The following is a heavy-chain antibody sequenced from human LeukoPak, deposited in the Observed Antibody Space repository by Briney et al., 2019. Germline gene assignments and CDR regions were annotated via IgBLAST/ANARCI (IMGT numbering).Heavy chain of an antibody. CDR3: ARPHNWDSGDAFDI. CDR1: GGSFSGYY. D-gene: IGHD1-7*01. CDR2: INHSGST. Sequence: SETLSLTCAVYGGSFSGYYWSWIRQPPGKGLEWIGEINHSGSTNYNPSLKSRVTISVDTSKNQFSLKLSSVTAADTAVYYCARPHNWDSGDAFDIWGQGTMVTVSS. V-gene: IGHV4-34*01. J-gene: IGHJ3*02.